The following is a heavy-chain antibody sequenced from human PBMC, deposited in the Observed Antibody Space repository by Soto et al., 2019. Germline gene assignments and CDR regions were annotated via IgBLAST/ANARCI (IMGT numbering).Heavy chain of an antibody. D-gene: IGHD3-3*01. V-gene: IGHV1-2*04. CDR3: ARDKGEYYDFWSGYYEKGGNYYYYGIDV. J-gene: IGHJ6*02. CDR1: GYTFTGYY. Sequence: ASVKVSCKASGYTFTGYYMHWVRQAPGQGLEWMGWINPNSGGTNYAQKFQGWVTMTRDTSISTAYMELSRLRSDDTAVYYCARDKGEYYDFWSGYYEKGGNYYYYGIDVWGQGTTVTVSS. CDR2: INPNSGGT.